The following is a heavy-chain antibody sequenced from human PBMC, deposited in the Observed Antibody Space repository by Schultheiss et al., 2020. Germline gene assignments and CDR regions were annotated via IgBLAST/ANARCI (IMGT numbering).Heavy chain of an antibody. Sequence: SETLSLTCTVSGGSVSSGSYYWAWIRQPPGKGLEWIGYIYYTGSTNYNPSLKSRVTISLDTSKNQFSLKLSSVTAADTAVYYCARRRDAFDIWGQGTMVTVSS. CDR3: ARRRDAFDI. CDR1: GGSVSSGSYY. V-gene: IGHV4-61*01. J-gene: IGHJ3*02. CDR2: IYYTGST.